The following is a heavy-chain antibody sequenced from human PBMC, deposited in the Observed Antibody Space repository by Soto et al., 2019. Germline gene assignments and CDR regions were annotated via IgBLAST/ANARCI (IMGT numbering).Heavy chain of an antibody. CDR3: AAGYYDSSGGGYYYYYGMDV. CDR1: GFTFTSSA. J-gene: IGHJ6*02. D-gene: IGHD3-22*01. V-gene: IGHV1-58*01. CDR2: IVVGSGNT. Sequence: GASVKVSCKASGFTFTSSAVLWVRQARGQRLEWIGWIVVGSGNTNYAQKFQERVTITRDMSTSTAYMELSSLRSEDTAVYYCAAGYYDSSGGGYYYYYGMDVWGQGTTVTVSS.